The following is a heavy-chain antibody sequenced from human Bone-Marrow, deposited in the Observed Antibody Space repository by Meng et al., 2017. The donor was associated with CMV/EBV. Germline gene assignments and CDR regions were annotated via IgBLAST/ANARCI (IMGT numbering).Heavy chain of an antibody. D-gene: IGHD2-2*01. J-gene: IGHJ5*02. Sequence: ASVKVSCKASGYTFTSYDINWVRQATGQGLEWMGWMNPNSGNTGYAQKFQGRVTITRNTSISTAYMELSSLRSEDTAVYYCARGLVLCTSCYFLPAFGPWGQGTRVTVSS. CDR3: ARGLVLCTSCYFLPAFGP. V-gene: IGHV1-8*03. CDR1: GYTFTSYD. CDR2: MNPNSGNT.